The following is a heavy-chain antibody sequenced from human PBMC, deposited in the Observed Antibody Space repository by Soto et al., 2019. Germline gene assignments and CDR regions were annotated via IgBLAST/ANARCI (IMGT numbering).Heavy chain of an antibody. Sequence: QVQLVESGGGVVQPGSSLRLSCAASGFTFRNYGMHWVRQAPGKGLEWVAVIWYDGSNKYYADSVKGRFTISKDNSKNTLYLQMSSLRGEDTAVYYCAREGGPQSSRYRFDLWGQGTVVTVSS. CDR2: IWYDGSNK. J-gene: IGHJ4*02. D-gene: IGHD6-13*01. CDR3: AREGGPQSSRYRFDL. CDR1: GFTFRNYG. V-gene: IGHV3-33*01.